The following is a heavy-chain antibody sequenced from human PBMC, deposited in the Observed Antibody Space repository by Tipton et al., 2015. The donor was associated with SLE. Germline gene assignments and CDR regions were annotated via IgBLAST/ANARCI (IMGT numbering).Heavy chain of an antibody. V-gene: IGHV4-59*11. CDR1: GGSISSHY. Sequence: TLSLTCTVSGGSISSHYWSWIRQPPWKGVEWIGYVYYSGSTYYNPSLKSRVTISVDTSKNQFSLKLSSVTAADTAMYYCARDPYSSGWFAYFQHWGQGTLVTGSS. D-gene: IGHD6-19*01. CDR2: VYYSGST. CDR3: ARDPYSSGWFAYFQH. J-gene: IGHJ1*01.